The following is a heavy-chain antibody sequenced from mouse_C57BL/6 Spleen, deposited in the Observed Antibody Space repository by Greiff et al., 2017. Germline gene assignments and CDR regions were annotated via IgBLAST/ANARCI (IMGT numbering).Heavy chain of an antibody. CDR3: AIYSNYYYAMDY. J-gene: IGHJ4*01. D-gene: IGHD2-5*01. CDR1: GYSITSGYY. Sequence: ESGPGLVKPSQSLSLTCSVTGYSITSGYYWNWIRQFPGNKLEWMGYISYDGSNNYNPSLKNRISITRDTSKNQFFLKLNSVTTEDTATYYCAIYSNYYYAMDYWGQGTSVTVSS. V-gene: IGHV3-6*01. CDR2: ISYDGSN.